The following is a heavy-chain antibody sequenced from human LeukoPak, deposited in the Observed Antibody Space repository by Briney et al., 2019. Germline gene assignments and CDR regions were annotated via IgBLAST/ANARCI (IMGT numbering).Heavy chain of an antibody. CDR1: GNYW. Sequence: PGGSLRLSCAASGNYWMHWVRQAPGKGLVWVSHINSDGSWTSYADSVKGRFTISRDNAKNSLFLQMNSLRAEDTAVYFCARGNIKFDYWGRGTMVTVSS. CDR2: INSDGSWT. CDR3: ARGNIKFDY. V-gene: IGHV3-74*01. J-gene: IGHJ4*02.